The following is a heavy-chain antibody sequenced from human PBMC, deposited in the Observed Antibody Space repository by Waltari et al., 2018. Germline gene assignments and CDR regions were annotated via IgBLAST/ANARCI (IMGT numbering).Heavy chain of an antibody. Sequence: QVQLQESGPGLVKPSETLSLTCAVSGYSISSGYYWGWIRQPPGKGLEWIGSIYHSGSTYYNPSLKSRVTISVDTSKNQFSLKLSSVTAADTAVYYCAREREWSYSHDAFDIWGQGTMVTVSS. D-gene: IGHD3-3*01. J-gene: IGHJ3*02. CDR3: AREREWSYSHDAFDI. CDR1: GYSISSGYY. CDR2: IYHSGST. V-gene: IGHV4-38-2*02.